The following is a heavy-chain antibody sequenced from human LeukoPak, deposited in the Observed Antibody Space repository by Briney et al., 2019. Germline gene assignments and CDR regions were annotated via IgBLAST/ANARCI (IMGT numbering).Heavy chain of an antibody. CDR1: GGTFTSYA. CDR3: ARDPGTYGDYHLFDY. V-gene: IGHV1-69*05. J-gene: IGHJ4*02. Sequence: GASVKVSCKASGGTFTSYAISWVRQAPGQGLEWMGGIIPIFGTANYAQKFHGRVTMTRDTSTSTVYMELSSLRSEDTAVYYCARDPGTYGDYHLFDYWGQGTLVTVSS. D-gene: IGHD4-17*01. CDR2: IIPIFGTA.